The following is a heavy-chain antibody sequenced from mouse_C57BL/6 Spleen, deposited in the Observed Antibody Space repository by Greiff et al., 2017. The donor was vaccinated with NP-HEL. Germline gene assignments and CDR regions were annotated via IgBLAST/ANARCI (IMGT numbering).Heavy chain of an antibody. J-gene: IGHJ4*01. CDR1: GYTFTDYE. V-gene: IGHV1-15*01. D-gene: IGHD3-3*01. CDR3: TGTPYYAMDY. CDR2: IDPETGGT. Sequence: VKLQESGAELVRPGASVTLSCKASGYTFTDYEMHWVKQTPVHGLEWIGAIDPETGGTAYNQKFKGKAILTADKSSSTAYMELRSLTSEDSAVYYCTGTPYYAMDYWGQGTSVTVSS.